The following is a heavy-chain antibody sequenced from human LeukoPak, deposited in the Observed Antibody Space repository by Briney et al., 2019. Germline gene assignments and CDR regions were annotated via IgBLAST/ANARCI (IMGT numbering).Heavy chain of an antibody. CDR2: ISYDGSNK. V-gene: IGHV3-30*04. CDR1: GFTFSSYA. Sequence: GGSLRLSCAASGFTFSSYAMRWVRQAPGKGLEWVAVISYDGSNKYYADSVKGRFTISRDNSKNTLYLQMNSLRAEDTAVYYCARDPPRFDYWGQGTLVTVSS. J-gene: IGHJ4*02. CDR3: ARDPPRFDY.